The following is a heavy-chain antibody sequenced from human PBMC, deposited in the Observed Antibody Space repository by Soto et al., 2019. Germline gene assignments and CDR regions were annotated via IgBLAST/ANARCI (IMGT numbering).Heavy chain of an antibody. CDR1: GFTFSSYA. V-gene: IGHV3-23*01. CDR2: ISGSGVNT. D-gene: IGHD1-26*01. J-gene: IGHJ4*02. CDR3: AKVERGSYSLDY. Sequence: EVQLLESGGGLVQPGGSLRLSCAASGFTFSSYAMTWVRQAPGKGLEWVSGISGSGVNTYYADSVKGRFTISRDDSKNTLYLEMNSLRGEDTAVYYCAKVERGSYSLDYWGQGTLVTVSS.